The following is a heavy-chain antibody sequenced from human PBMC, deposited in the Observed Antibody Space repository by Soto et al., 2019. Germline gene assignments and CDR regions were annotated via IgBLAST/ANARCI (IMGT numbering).Heavy chain of an antibody. CDR1: GFTFSSYS. V-gene: IGHV3-21*01. D-gene: IGHD2-8*01. CDR3: ARGMAAGVVDV. J-gene: IGHJ6*02. CDR2: ISSSSSYI. Sequence: GGSLRLSCAASGFTFSSYSMNWVRQAPGKGLEWVSSISSSSSYIYYADSVKGRFTISRDNAKNSLYLQMNSLRAEDTAVYYCARGMAAGVVDVWGQGTTVTVSS.